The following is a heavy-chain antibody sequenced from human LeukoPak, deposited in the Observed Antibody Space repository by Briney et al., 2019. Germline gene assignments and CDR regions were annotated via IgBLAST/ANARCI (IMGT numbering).Heavy chain of an antibody. Sequence: NPGGSLRLSCAASGFTFADYSMNWVRQAPGKGLEWVSSISSSSSYIYYADSVKGRFTISRDNARNSLFLQMNSLRAEDTAVYYCAKPQESSGWYEQAGWGQGTLVTVSS. CDR2: ISSSSSYI. CDR3: AKPQESSGWYEQAG. V-gene: IGHV3-21*01. J-gene: IGHJ4*02. CDR1: GFTFADYS. D-gene: IGHD6-19*01.